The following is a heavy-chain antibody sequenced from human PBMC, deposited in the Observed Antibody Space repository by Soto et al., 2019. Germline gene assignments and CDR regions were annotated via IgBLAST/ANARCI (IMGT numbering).Heavy chain of an antibody. Sequence: GGSLRLSCEVSGFTFSSYPIHWVRQAPGKGLEWVALISKDGNNEYYADSVKGRFTISRDTSRNTLYLQMNSLRDEDTAVYYFARGGAGGYYHNWGQGALVTVSS. CDR3: ARGGAGGYYHN. CDR2: ISKDGNNE. J-gene: IGHJ4*02. V-gene: IGHV3-30-3*02. CDR1: GFTFSSYP. D-gene: IGHD3-22*01.